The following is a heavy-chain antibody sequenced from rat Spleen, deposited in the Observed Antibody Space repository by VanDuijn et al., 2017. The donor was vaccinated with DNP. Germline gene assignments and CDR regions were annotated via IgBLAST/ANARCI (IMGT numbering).Heavy chain of an antibody. D-gene: IGHD1-6*01. CDR2: INTGDGGN. J-gene: IGHJ2*01. CDR3: ARRDVFYGLDY. CDR1: GYTVTSYY. V-gene: IGHV1-43*01. Sequence: QVQLQQSGAELAKPGSSVKISCKASGYTVTSYYIGWIKQTTGQGLEYIGYINTGDGGNNFSQKFRGKATLTVDTSSSTAFMDLRSLTSEDSALYFCARRDVFYGLDYWGQGVMVTVSS.